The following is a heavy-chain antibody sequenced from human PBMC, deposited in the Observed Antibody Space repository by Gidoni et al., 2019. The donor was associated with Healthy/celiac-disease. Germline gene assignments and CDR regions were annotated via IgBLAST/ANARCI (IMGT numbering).Heavy chain of an antibody. Sequence: EVQLLESGGGLVKPGGSLRLSCAASGFTFSNAWMSWVCQAPGKGLEWVGRIKSKTDSGKTDDAAPLKGRFTISRDDSKNTLYLQMNSLKTEDTAVYYCTTDLVDMATIGELAWGQGTLVTVSS. CDR1: GFTFSNAW. V-gene: IGHV3-15*01. J-gene: IGHJ5*02. CDR3: TTDLVDMATIGELA. CDR2: IKSKTDSGKT. D-gene: IGHD5-12*01.